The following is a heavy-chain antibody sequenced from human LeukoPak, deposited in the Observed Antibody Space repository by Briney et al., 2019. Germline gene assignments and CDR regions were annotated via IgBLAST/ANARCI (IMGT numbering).Heavy chain of an antibody. CDR1: GITFSSYS. J-gene: IGHJ4*02. CDR2: ISSFSGTI. CDR3: ARDYGGSSPSGY. Sequence: GGSLRLSCVASGITFSSYSMNWVRQAPGKGLEWVSYISSFSGTINYADSVKGRFTISRDNAKNSLYLHMNSLRAEDTAVYYCARDYGGSSPSGYWGQGTLVTVSS. D-gene: IGHD4-23*01. V-gene: IGHV3-48*01.